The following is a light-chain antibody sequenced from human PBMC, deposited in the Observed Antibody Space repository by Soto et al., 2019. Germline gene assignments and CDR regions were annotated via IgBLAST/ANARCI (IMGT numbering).Light chain of an antibody. Sequence: DIQMTQSPSTLSASVGDRVTITCRASQSLTSWLAWYQQKPGKAPQLLIYDASSLESGVPSRFSGSGSGTEFTLTISSLQPDDFATYYCQQYNSYSGAFGQGTKVEIK. J-gene: IGKJ1*01. CDR3: QQYNSYSGA. CDR1: QSLTSW. V-gene: IGKV1-5*01. CDR2: DAS.